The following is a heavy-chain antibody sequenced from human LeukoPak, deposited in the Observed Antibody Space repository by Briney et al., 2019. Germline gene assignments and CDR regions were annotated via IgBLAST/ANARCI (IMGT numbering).Heavy chain of an antibody. CDR1: GGSISSYY. J-gene: IGHJ6*02. D-gene: IGHD6-19*01. CDR3: ARGAVALGDYYYGMDV. CDR2: IYYSGST. V-gene: IGHV4-59*12. Sequence: SETLSLTCTVSGGSISSYYWSWIRQPPGKGLEWIGYIYYSGSTNYNPSLKSRVTISVDTSKNQFSLKLSSVTAADTAVYYCARGAVALGDYYYGMDVWGQGTTVTVSS.